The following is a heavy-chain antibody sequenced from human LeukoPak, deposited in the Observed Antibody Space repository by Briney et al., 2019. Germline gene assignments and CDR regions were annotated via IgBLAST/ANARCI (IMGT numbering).Heavy chain of an antibody. D-gene: IGHD5-18*01. CDR1: GFTFSTYA. J-gene: IGHJ4*02. Sequence: GGSLRLSCAASGFTFSTYAMSWVRQAPGKGLEWVSAISGSGGSTYQSDSVKGRFTISRDNAKNSLYLQMNSLRAEDTAVYYCARDHGELDTAMVYDYWGQGTLVTVSS. CDR2: ISGSGGST. CDR3: ARDHGELDTAMVYDY. V-gene: IGHV3-23*01.